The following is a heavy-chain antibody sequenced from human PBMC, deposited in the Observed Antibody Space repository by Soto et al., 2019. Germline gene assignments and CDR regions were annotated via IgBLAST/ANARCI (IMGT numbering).Heavy chain of an antibody. CDR1: GFTFTNYG. CDR2: ISSFNGNT. J-gene: IGHJ6*03. CDR3: ARDSGAEVVAPPEARYMDV. Sequence: QVHLVQSGAEVKRPGASVKISCKASGFTFTNYGFSWVRLAPGQGLEWLGWISSFNGNTNYPQKNQGRITMTTDTSTTTVYMELRSLTPDDTAVYFCARDSGAEVVAPPEARYMDVWGKGTTVTVSS. V-gene: IGHV1-18*01. D-gene: IGHD6-25*01.